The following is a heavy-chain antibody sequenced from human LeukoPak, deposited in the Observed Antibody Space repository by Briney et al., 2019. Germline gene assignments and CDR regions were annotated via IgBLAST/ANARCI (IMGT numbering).Heavy chain of an antibody. J-gene: IGHJ4*02. Sequence: GASVKVSCKASGYTFTSYYMHWVRQAPGQGLEWMGIINPSGGSTSYAQKFQGRVTMTRDTSTSTAYMELRSLRSDDTAVYYCARVASQGYFDYWGQGTLVTVSS. CDR1: GYTFTSYY. V-gene: IGHV1-46*01. D-gene: IGHD6-6*01. CDR2: INPSGGST. CDR3: ARVASQGYFDY.